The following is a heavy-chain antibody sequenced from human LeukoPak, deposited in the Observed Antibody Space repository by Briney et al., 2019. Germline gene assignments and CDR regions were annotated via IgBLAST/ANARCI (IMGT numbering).Heavy chain of an antibody. CDR1: GGSTNNGVYS. CDR2: IYQSESS. J-gene: IGHJ3*02. CDR3: ARHRASMVRRLIIRDAFDI. V-gene: IGHV4-30-2*01. D-gene: IGHD3-10*01. Sequence: PSEPLSSTSVSSGGSTNNGVYSWRWIRHPPGKGLEWMGYIYQSESSYYNPSLKSRVTISVDRSKNQRSLKLTSVTAADTAVYYCARHRASMVRRLIIRDAFDIWGQGTMVTVSS.